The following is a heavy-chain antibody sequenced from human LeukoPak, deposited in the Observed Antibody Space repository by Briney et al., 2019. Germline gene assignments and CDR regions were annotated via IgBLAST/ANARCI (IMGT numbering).Heavy chain of an antibody. CDR1: GYTFTGCF. D-gene: IGHD1-26*01. J-gene: IGHJ4*02. CDR3: ARDPASSGNYYDY. V-gene: IGHV1-2*02. Sequence: ASVKVSCKASGYTFTGCFMHWVRQAPGQGLEWMGWINPNSGGTNYAQKFQGRVTMTTDTSATTAYMELSRLRSDDTAVYYCARDPASSGNYYDYWGQGTLVSVSS. CDR2: INPNSGGT.